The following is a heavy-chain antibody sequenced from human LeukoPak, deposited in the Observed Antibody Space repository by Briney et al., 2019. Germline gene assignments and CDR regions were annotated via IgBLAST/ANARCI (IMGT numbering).Heavy chain of an antibody. CDR1: GFTVSTNY. CDR3: AGELAYCSTNGCPLGY. D-gene: IGHD2-2*01. V-gene: IGHV3-53*01. CDR2: IYNNGNT. J-gene: IGHJ4*02. Sequence: GGSLRLSCAGSGFTVSTNYMTWVRQAPGKGLEWVSIIYNNGNTYYADSVKGRFTISRDNSKNTLYLQMDSLRAEVTAVYYCAGELAYCSTNGCPLGYWGQGTLVTVSS.